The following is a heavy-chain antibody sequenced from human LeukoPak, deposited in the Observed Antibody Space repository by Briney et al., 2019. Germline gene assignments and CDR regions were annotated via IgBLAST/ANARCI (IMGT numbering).Heavy chain of an antibody. CDR2: IYYSGST. CDR3: ARHCSSTSCYSLGWGYYYMDV. Sequence: SETLSLTCTVSGGSISSYYWSWIRQPPGKGLEWIGYIYYSGSTNYNPSLKSRVTISVDTSKNQFSLKLSPVTAADTAVYYCARHCSSTSCYSLGWGYYYMDVWGKGTTVTVSS. D-gene: IGHD2-2*01. V-gene: IGHV4-59*08. CDR1: GGSISSYY. J-gene: IGHJ6*03.